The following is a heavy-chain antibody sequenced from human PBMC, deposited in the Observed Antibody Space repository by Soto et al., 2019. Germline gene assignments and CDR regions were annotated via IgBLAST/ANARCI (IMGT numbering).Heavy chain of an antibody. J-gene: IGHJ6*02. D-gene: IGHD3-16*01. V-gene: IGHV4-31*03. CDR1: GGAMSSGGYY. CDR2: IYYSGST. CDR3: VRGGYYYYYGMDV. Sequence: QVQLQESGPGLVKPSQTLSLTCTVSGGAMSSGGYYWSWIRQHPGKGLEWIGYIYYSGSTYYNPSLKSRVTISVDTSKNQFSLKLSSVTAADTAVYYCVRGGYYYYYGMDVWGQGTTVTVSS.